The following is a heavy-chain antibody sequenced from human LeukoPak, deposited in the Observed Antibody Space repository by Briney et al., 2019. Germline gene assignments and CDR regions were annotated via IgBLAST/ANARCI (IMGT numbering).Heavy chain of an antibody. Sequence: GGSLRLSCAASGFTFSSYAMSWVRQAPGKGLEWVSGISSSGGSTFYADSVKGRFTISRDNSKNTLYLQMNSLRAEDTAVYYCAKDPLIVRYSSGWYFDYWGQGTLVTVSS. CDR3: AKDPLIVRYSSGWYFDY. V-gene: IGHV3-23*01. CDR1: GFTFSSYA. J-gene: IGHJ4*02. CDR2: ISSSGGST. D-gene: IGHD6-19*01.